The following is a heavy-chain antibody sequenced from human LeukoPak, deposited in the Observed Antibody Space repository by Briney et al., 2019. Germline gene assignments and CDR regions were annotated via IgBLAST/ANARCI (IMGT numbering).Heavy chain of an antibody. Sequence: GGSLRLSCAASGFTFSSYSMNWVRQAPGKGLGWVSSISSSSSYIYYADSVKGRFTISRDNAKNSLYLQMNSLRAEDTAVYYCAKDHAGRTDVLRYFDWLSNQDYGMDVWGQGTPVTVSS. CDR3: AKDHAGRTDVLRYFDWLSNQDYGMDV. J-gene: IGHJ6*02. CDR2: ISSSSSYI. D-gene: IGHD3-9*01. V-gene: IGHV3-21*01. CDR1: GFTFSSYS.